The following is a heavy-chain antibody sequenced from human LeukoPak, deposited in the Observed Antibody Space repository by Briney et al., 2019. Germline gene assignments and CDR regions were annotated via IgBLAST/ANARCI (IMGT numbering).Heavy chain of an antibody. CDR2: FDPEDGET. V-gene: IGHV1-24*01. CDR3: ATGYVDTAMVGYYYYYYGMDV. CDR1: GYTFTGYY. J-gene: IGHJ6*02. Sequence: ASVKVSCKASGYTFTGYYMHWVRQAPGKGLEWMGGFDPEDGETIYAQKFQGRVTMTEDTSTDTAYMELSSLRSEDTAVYYCATGYVDTAMVGYYYYYYGMDVWGQGTTVTVSS. D-gene: IGHD5-18*01.